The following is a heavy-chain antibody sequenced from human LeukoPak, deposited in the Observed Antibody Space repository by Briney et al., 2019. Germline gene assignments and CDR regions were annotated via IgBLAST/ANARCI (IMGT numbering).Heavy chain of an antibody. D-gene: IGHD3-10*01. Sequence: PGGSLRLSCAASGFTFNSYYMNWVRQAPGKGLVWVSRINRDGSDTIHADSVKGRFTISRDNAKNTLFLQMNSLRAEDTAVYYCAREDFGVDYWGQGTLVTVPS. J-gene: IGHJ4*02. CDR2: INRDGSDT. CDR1: GFTFNSYY. V-gene: IGHV3-74*01. CDR3: AREDFGVDY.